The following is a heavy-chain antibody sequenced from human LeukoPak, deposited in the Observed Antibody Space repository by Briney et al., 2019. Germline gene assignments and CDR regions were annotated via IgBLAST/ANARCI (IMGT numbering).Heavy chain of an antibody. CDR1: GYTITDYY. CDR3: ARGSPSYAQWHFDL. D-gene: IGHD2/OR15-2a*01. CDR2: IIPNTGGT. J-gene: IGHJ2*01. V-gene: IGHV1-2*04. Sequence: RASVTVSCKASGYTITDYYLHWVRQAPGQGLEWMGWIIPNTGGTNYAQKFQDWVTMSSDTSISTAYMELSSLRSDDTAVYYCARGSPSYAQWHFDLWGRGTLVTVSS.